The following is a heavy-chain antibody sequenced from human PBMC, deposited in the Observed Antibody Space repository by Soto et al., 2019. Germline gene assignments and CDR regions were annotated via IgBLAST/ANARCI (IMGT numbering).Heavy chain of an antibody. D-gene: IGHD3-16*01. V-gene: IGHV1-2*02. Sequence: XSVKVSCKASGYSFTYYYMHWVRQAPGQGLEWMGWINPNSDGTNYARKFQGRVSTTRDTSTRTAYMELSRLRSDDTAVYYCARDFGETSNEVSYRFHHWGQGTLVTVSS. CDR2: INPNSDGT. CDR3: ARDFGETSNEVSYRFHH. CDR1: GYSFTYYY. J-gene: IGHJ4*02.